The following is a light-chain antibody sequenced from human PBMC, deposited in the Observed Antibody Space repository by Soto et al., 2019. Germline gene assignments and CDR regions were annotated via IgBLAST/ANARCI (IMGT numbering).Light chain of an antibody. CDR3: SSYTSSSTQV. CDR1: SSDVGGYNY. V-gene: IGLV2-14*01. Sequence: QSALTQPASVSGSPGQSITLSCTGTSSDVGGYNYASWYQQHPGKAPKLMIYEVSNRPSGVSNRFSGSNSGNTASLTISGVQAQDEADYYCSSYTSSSTQVFGGGTKLTVL. CDR2: EVS. J-gene: IGLJ2*01.